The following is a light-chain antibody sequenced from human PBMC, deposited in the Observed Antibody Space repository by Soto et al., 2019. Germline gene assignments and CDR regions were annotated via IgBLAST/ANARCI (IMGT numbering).Light chain of an antibody. J-gene: IGLJ2*01. CDR3: ETWDSNTRV. CDR2: LEGSGSY. Sequence: QPVLTQSSSASASLGSSVKLTCTLSSGHSNYIIAWPQQQPGKAPRYLMKLEGSGSYNKGSGVPDRFSGSSSGADRYLTISNLQFEDEADYYCETWDSNTRVFGGGTKVTVL. V-gene: IGLV4-60*02. CDR1: SGHSNYI.